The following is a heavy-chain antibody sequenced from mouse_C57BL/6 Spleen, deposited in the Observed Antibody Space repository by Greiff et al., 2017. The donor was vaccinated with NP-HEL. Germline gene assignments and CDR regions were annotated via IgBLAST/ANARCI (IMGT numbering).Heavy chain of an antibody. D-gene: IGHD1-1*01. J-gene: IGHJ3*01. CDR1: GSTFTDYY. CDR2: INPNNGGT. V-gene: IGHV1-26*01. Sequence: EVQLQQSGPELVKPGASVKISCKASGSTFTDYYMNWVKQSHGKSLEWIGDINPNNGGTSYNQKFKGKATLTVDKSSSTAYMELRSLTSEDSAVYYCARRDGSSLAWFAYWGQGTLVTVSA. CDR3: ARRDGSSLAWFAY.